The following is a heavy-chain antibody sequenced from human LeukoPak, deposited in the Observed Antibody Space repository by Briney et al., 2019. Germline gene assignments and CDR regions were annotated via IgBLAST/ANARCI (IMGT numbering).Heavy chain of an antibody. CDR3: ATSRSNYYDGSGYYELFDY. CDR1: GGTFSSYA. Sequence: SSVKVSCKASGGTFSSYAISWVRQAPGQGLEWMGLINPNSGGTNYAQKFQGRVTMTRDTSITTAYMELSRLRSDDTAVYYCATSRSNYYDGSGYYELFDYWGQGSLVTVSS. V-gene: IGHV1-2*06. D-gene: IGHD3-22*01. CDR2: INPNSGGT. J-gene: IGHJ4*02.